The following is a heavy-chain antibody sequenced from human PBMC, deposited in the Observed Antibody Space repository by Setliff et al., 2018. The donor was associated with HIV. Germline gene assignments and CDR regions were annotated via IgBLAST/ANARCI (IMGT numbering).Heavy chain of an antibody. V-gene: IGHV1-18*01. CDR2: ISGYNGNT. J-gene: IGHJ4*02. CDR1: GYTFNNYG. Sequence: ASVKVSCKASGYTFNNYGINWMRQAPGLGLEWMGWISGYNGNTNYAQKLQGRVTMTRNTSISTAYMELSSLRSEDTAVYYCARGPAEVDYWGQGTLVTVSS. CDR3: ARGPAEVDY.